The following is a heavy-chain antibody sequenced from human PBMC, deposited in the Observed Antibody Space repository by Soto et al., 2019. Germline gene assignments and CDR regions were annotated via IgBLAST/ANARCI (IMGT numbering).Heavy chain of an antibody. CDR2: ISSSSSYI. CDR1: GFTFSSYS. Sequence: GGSLRLSCAASGFTFSSYSMNWVRQAPGKGLEWVSSISSSSSYIYYADSVKGRFTISRDNAKNSLYLQMNSLRAEDTAVYYSARDFGLLAAAFDHWGQGTLVTVSS. V-gene: IGHV3-21*01. D-gene: IGHD2-15*01. J-gene: IGHJ4*02. CDR3: ARDFGLLAAAFDH.